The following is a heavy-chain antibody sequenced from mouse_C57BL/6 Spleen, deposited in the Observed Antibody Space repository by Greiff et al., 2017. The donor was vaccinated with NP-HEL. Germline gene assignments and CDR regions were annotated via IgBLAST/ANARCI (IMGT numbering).Heavy chain of an antibody. CDR3: VGQGVYDSWFAY. CDR1: GFSFNTYA. Sequence: EVQRVESGGGLVQPKGSLKLSCAASGFSFNTYAMNWVRQAPGKGLEWVARIRSKSNNYATYYADSVKDRFTISRDDSESMLYLQMNNLKTEDTAMYYCVGQGVYDSWFAYWGQGTLVTVSA. J-gene: IGHJ3*01. CDR2: IRSKSNNYAT. V-gene: IGHV10-1*01. D-gene: IGHD2-3*01.